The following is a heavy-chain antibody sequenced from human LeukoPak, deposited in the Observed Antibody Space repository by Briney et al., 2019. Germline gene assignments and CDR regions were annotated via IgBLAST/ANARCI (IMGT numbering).Heavy chain of an antibody. Sequence: SETLSLTCTVSGGSISTYYWTWIRQPPGKGLEWIGYISYSGSTNYNPSLKSRVTFSVDTSKNQFSLKLTSVTAADTAVYYCARLRPVAGYDAFDIWGHGTMVTVSS. CDR3: ARLRPVAGYDAFDI. CDR1: GGSISTYY. D-gene: IGHD6-19*01. J-gene: IGHJ3*02. CDR2: ISYSGST. V-gene: IGHV4-59*08.